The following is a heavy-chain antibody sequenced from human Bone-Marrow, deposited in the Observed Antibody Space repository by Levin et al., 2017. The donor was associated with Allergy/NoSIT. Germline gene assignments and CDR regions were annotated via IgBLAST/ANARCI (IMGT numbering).Heavy chain of an antibody. CDR1: GFTFSSSV. V-gene: IGHV3-23*01. CDR3: AKNDPGGYGDF. D-gene: IGHD5-12*01. CDR2: ISGSGSST. Sequence: GGSLRLSCAASGFTFSSSVMSWVRQAPGKGLEWVSGISGSGSSTYYADSVKGRFTISRDNSKNTLYLQMNSLRAEDTAVYYCAKNDPGGYGDFWGQGTLVTVSS. J-gene: IGHJ4*02.